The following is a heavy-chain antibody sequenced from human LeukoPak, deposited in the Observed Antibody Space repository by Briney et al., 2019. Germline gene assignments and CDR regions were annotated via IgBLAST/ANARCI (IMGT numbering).Heavy chain of an antibody. Sequence: SETLSLTCTVSGGSISSYYWSWIRQPPGKGLEWIGYIYYSGYTNYNPSLKSRVAISVDTSKNQFSLKLSSVTAADTAVYYCARSLGTYYYDISGFVYFQHWGQGTLDTVSS. CDR1: GGSISSYY. J-gene: IGHJ1*01. CDR2: IYYSGYT. CDR3: ARSLGTYYYDISGFVYFQH. V-gene: IGHV4-59*01. D-gene: IGHD3-22*01.